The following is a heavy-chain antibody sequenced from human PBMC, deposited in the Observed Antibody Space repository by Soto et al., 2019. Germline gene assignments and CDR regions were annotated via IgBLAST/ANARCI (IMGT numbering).Heavy chain of an antibody. D-gene: IGHD6-19*01. CDR1: GFTFSSYA. Sequence: QVQLVESGGGVVQPGRSLRLSCAASGFTFSSYAMHWVRQAPGKGLEWVAVISYDGSNKYYADSVKGRFTISRDNSKNTLYLQMNSLRAEDTAVYYCAGAVAGTGGDAFDIWGQGTMVTVSS. V-gene: IGHV3-30-3*01. CDR3: AGAVAGTGGDAFDI. J-gene: IGHJ3*02. CDR2: ISYDGSNK.